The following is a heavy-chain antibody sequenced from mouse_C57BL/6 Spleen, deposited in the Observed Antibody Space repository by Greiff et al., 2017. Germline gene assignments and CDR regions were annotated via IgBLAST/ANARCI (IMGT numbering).Heavy chain of an antibody. D-gene: IGHD1-1*01. CDR3: ARSLYYYGSSTLYAMDY. J-gene: IGHJ4*01. Sequence: VQLQQSGAELVRPGASVKLSCKASGYTFTDYYINWVKQRPGQGLEWIARIYPGSGNTYYNEKFKGKATLTAEKSSSTAYMQLSSLTSEDAAVYFCARSLYYYGSSTLYAMDYWGQGTSVTVSS. V-gene: IGHV1-76*01. CDR2: IYPGSGNT. CDR1: GYTFTDYY.